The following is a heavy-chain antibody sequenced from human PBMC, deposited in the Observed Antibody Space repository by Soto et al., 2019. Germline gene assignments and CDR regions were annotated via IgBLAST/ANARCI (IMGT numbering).Heavy chain of an antibody. CDR3: ASRGIVGTTKGLDP. CDR2: IYYDGST. J-gene: IGHJ5*02. Sequence: SETLSLTCTVSGGSISNTGYYWGWIRQPPGKGLEWIGSIYYDGSTYYNPSLRSRVTISVDTSKNQFSLEVNSVTAADTAAYYCASRGIVGTTKGLDPWGQGTLVRSPQ. CDR1: GGSISNTGYY. D-gene: IGHD1-26*01. V-gene: IGHV4-39*01.